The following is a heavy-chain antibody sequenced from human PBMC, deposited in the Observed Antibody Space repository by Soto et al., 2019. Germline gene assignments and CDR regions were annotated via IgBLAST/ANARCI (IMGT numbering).Heavy chain of an antibody. CDR1: ADSVSHYY. J-gene: IGHJ4*02. CDR2: IDHSGNT. Sequence: QVQLQQWGAGLLKPSETLSLTCAVTADSVSHYYWSWLRQPPGKGLEWIGEIDHSGNTNYSRSLKGRVTISLDTPKNQFSLKLNSVTAADTGVYYCVGGRGRLVGFDYWGQGTLVTVSS. D-gene: IGHD1-26*01. V-gene: IGHV4-34*01. CDR3: VGGRGRLVGFDY.